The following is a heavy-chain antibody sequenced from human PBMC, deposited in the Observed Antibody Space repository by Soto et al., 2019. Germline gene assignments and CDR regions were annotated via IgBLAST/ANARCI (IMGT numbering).Heavy chain of an antibody. CDR1: GYTFTGYY. Sequence: ASVKVSCKASGYTFTGYYLHWVRQAPGQGLEWMGWISAYNGNTNYAQKLQGRVTMTTDTSTSTAYMELRSLRSDDTAVYYCARGGDDYVWGSYRPAYYFDYWGQGTLVTVSS. V-gene: IGHV1-18*04. D-gene: IGHD3-16*02. CDR2: ISAYNGNT. J-gene: IGHJ4*02. CDR3: ARGGDDYVWGSYRPAYYFDY.